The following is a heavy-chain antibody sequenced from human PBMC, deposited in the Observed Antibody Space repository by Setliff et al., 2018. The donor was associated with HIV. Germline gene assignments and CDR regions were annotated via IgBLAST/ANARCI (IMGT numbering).Heavy chain of an antibody. J-gene: IGHJ5*02. CDR3: ARHRQISDWFDP. CDR1: GGSIRVDNYF. Sequence: NPSETLSLTCTVSGGSIRVDNYFWGWIRQPPGKGLEWIGIMNSKGESFYNVSFTNGVLISIDTSKNRFSLTMTSVTAADTAVYYCARHRQISDWFDPWGQGILVTVSS. CDR2: MNSKGES. V-gene: IGHV4-39*01. D-gene: IGHD3-10*01.